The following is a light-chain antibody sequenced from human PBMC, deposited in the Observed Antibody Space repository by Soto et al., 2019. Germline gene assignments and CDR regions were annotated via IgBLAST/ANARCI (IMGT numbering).Light chain of an antibody. CDR3: SSYAGSSNV. V-gene: IGLV2-8*01. CDR2: EVN. Sequence: QTALTQPPSASGSPGQLVDISCTGTSSDVGGYNYVSWYQQHPGKAPKLMIYEVNKRPSGVPDRFSGSKSGNTASLTVSGLQAEDEADYYCSSYAGSSNVFGTGTKVTVL. CDR1: SSDVGGYNY. J-gene: IGLJ1*01.